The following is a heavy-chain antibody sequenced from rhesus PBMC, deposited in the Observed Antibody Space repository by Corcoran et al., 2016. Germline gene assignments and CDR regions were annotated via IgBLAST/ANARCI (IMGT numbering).Heavy chain of an antibody. J-gene: IGHJ4*01. CDR2: NYGRGGNT. CDR1: GGSISDGYT. Sequence: QVQLQESGEGLVKPSGNLSINCTVYGGSISDGYTWSWIRPHPEKGLEWRGRNYGRGGNTNYHPSRMIRLTMSRDTSKTQFSLKLRSVTAADTAVYYCARDRTMGYFDYWGHGVLVTVS. D-gene: IGHD4-17*01. V-gene: IGHV4-106*01. CDR3: ARDRTMGYFDY.